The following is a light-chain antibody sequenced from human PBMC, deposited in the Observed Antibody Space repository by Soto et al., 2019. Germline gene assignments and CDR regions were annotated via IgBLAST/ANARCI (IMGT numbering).Light chain of an antibody. CDR1: QSISSY. Sequence: DIQMTQSPSSLSASVGDRVTITCRASQSISSYLNWYQQKPGKAPKHLIYAASSLQSGVPSRFSGSGSGTDFTLTISSLQPEDFATYYCQQSYSTPYTFGQETKLEIK. V-gene: IGKV1-39*01. CDR3: QQSYSTPYT. J-gene: IGKJ2*01. CDR2: AAS.